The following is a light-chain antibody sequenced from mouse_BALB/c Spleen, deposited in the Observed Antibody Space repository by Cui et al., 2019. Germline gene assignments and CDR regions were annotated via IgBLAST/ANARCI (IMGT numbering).Light chain of an antibody. CDR3: FQGSGYPFT. J-gene: IGKJ4*01. CDR2: DTT. Sequence: ENVLNQSPATMSASTGVKVTMTCSASSSVSYMHWYQQKSSTSPKLWIYDTTKLASGVPSRFSGSGSGNSYSLTISSMEAEDVATYYCFQGSGYPFTFGSGTKLEIK. V-gene: IGKV4-63*01. CDR1: SSVSY.